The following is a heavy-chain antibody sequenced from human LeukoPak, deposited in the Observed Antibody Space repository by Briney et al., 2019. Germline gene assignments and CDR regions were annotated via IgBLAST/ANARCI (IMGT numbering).Heavy chain of an antibody. CDR3: AIYDSRGDFDY. CDR2: IRHDESDK. D-gene: IGHD3-22*01. J-gene: IGHJ4*02. CDR1: GFIFRDYG. Sequence: PGGSLRLSCAASGFIFRDYGMHWVRQAPGKGLEWVAFIRHDESDKDHADSVKGRFTISRDNFQNTLYLQMNSLRPEDTAAYYCAIYDSRGDFDYWGPGTLVTVST. V-gene: IGHV3-30*02.